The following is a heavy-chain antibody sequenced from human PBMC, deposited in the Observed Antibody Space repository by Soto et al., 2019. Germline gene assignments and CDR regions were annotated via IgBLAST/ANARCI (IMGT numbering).Heavy chain of an antibody. CDR2: ISGSGGST. Sequence: GGSLRLSCAASGFTFSSYAMSWVRQAPGKGLEWVSAISGSGGSTYYADSVKGRFTISRDNSKNTLYLQMNSLRAEDTAVYYCAKGLYNPYSLRQAVAVPSDYWGQGTLVTVSS. CDR1: GFTFSSYA. CDR3: AKGLYNPYSLRQAVAVPSDY. V-gene: IGHV3-23*01. D-gene: IGHD6-19*01. J-gene: IGHJ4*02.